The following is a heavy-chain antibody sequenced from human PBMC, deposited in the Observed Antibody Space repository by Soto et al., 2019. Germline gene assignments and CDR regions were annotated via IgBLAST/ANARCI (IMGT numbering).Heavy chain of an antibody. CDR1: GGSFSGYY. CDR3: ARDPTLLWGFDP. CDR2: IYYSGST. Sequence: SETLSLTCAVYGGSFSGYYWSWIRQPPGKGLEWIGYIYYSGSTNYNPSLKSRVTISVDTSKNQFSLKLSSVTAADTAVYYCARDPTLLWGFDPWGQGTLVTVSS. D-gene: IGHD3-10*01. V-gene: IGHV4-59*01. J-gene: IGHJ5*02.